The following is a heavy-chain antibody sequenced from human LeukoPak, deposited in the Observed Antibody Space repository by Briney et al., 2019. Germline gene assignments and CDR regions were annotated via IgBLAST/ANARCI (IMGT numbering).Heavy chain of an antibody. CDR2: IKVNSGGT. CDR1: GYTFTGYY. D-gene: IGHD2-15*01. V-gene: IGHV1-2*02. J-gene: IGHJ4*02. Sequence: GASVKVSCKASGYTFTGYYMHWVRQAPGQGLEWMGWIKVNSGGTNYAQKFQGRVTMTRDTSISTAYMELSRLRSDNTAVYYCARGDCSRGSCYLLDHWGQGTLVTVSS. CDR3: ARGDCSRGSCYLLDH.